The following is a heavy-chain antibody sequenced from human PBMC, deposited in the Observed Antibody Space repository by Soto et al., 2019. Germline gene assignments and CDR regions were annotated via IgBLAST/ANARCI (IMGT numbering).Heavy chain of an antibody. V-gene: IGHV4-59*08. CDR1: GGSISSYY. J-gene: IGHJ5*02. D-gene: IGHD3-10*01. CDR3: ARQVLNYYGSGSYLYSWFDP. CDR2: IYYSGST. Sequence: SETLSLTCTVSGGSISSYYWSWIRQPPGKGLEWIGSIYYSGSTNYNPSLKSRVTRSVDTSKNQFSLKLGSVTAADTAVYYCARQVLNYYGSGSYLYSWFDPWGQGTLVTVSS.